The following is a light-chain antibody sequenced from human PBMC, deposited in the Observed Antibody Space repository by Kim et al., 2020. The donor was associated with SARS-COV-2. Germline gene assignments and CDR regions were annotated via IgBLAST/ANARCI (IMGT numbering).Light chain of an antibody. Sequence: ASVGDKGDITCRASQGINSNLAWCQQKPGGVPKRLIYAASSLQSGVPSKFSGSGSGTEFTLTINSLQLEDFATYYCLQHNSYPLTFGGRTKVDIK. J-gene: IGKJ4*01. CDR2: AAS. V-gene: IGKV1-17*03. CDR1: QGINSN. CDR3: LQHNSYPLT.